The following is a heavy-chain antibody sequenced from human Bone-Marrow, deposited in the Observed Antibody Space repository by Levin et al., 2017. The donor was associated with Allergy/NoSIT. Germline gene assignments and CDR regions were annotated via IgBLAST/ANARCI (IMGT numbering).Heavy chain of an antibody. V-gene: IGHV3-74*01. Sequence: HSGGSLRLSCAASGFTFSTYWIHWVRQVPGKGLVWVSRISSDGSSAIYADSVKGRFTVSRDNAKNTLYLQMNSLRAEDTALYYCARAGVGSADYWGQGTLVTVSS. D-gene: IGHD3-10*01. CDR2: ISSDGSSA. CDR1: GFTFSTYW. CDR3: ARAGVGSADY. J-gene: IGHJ4*02.